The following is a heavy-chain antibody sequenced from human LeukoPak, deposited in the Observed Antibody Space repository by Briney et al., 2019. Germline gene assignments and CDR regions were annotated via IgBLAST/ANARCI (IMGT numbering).Heavy chain of an antibody. V-gene: IGHV3-21*01. CDR1: GFTFSSYS. D-gene: IGHD2-2*01. CDR2: ISSSSSYI. Sequence: GGSLRLSCAASGFTFSSYSMNWVRQAPGKGLEWVSSISSSSSYIYYADSVKGRFTISRDNAKNSLYLQMNSLRAEDTAVYYCASEYCSSTSCEGYFDYWGQGTLVTVSS. CDR3: ASEYCSSTSCEGYFDY. J-gene: IGHJ4*02.